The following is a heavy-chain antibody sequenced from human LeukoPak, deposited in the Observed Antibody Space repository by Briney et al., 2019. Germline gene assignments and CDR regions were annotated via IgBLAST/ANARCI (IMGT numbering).Heavy chain of an antibody. V-gene: IGHV3-20*04. J-gene: IGHJ4*02. CDR2: INWNGGST. Sequence: GGSLRLSCAASGFTFDVYGMSWVRQAPGKGLEWLSGINWNGGSTGYADSVKGRFTISRDNAKNSLYLKMNSLRAEDTALYYCARVSGSYYGSGSYYNVNYFDYWGQGTLVTVSS. D-gene: IGHD3-10*01. CDR1: GFTFDVYG. CDR3: ARVSGSYYGSGSYYNVNYFDY.